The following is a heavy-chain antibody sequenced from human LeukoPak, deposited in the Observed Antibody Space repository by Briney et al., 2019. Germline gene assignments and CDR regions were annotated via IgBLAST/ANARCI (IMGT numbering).Heavy chain of an antibody. J-gene: IGHJ4*02. V-gene: IGHV3-23*01. CDR3: AKRSCPGGGCNFDY. Sequence: GGSLRLSCAASGFTVSSNYMSWVRQAPGKGLEWVSAISDSGGSTNYADSVKGHLTISRDNSKNTLYLQMNSLRAEDTAIYYCAKRSCPGGGCNFDYWGQGTLVTVSS. CDR1: GFTVSSNY. CDR2: ISDSGGST. D-gene: IGHD2-8*02.